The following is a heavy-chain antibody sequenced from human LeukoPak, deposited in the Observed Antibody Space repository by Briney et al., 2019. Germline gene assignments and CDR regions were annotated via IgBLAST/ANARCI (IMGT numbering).Heavy chain of an antibody. D-gene: IGHD3-10*01. Sequence: GSLRLSCAAAGFTFSSYWMNWVLQFPGKGLEWLANIKQDGSQKYYVDSVKGRFTISRDNAKNTLYLQMNSLRVEETAVYYCVKEVHGESRPDSWGQGTLVTVSS. CDR3: VKEVHGESRPDS. V-gene: IGHV3-7*01. J-gene: IGHJ5*01. CDR2: IKQDGSQK. CDR1: GFTFSSYW.